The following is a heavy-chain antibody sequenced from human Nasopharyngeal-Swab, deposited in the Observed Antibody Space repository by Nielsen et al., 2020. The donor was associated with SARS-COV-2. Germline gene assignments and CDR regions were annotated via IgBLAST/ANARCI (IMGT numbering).Heavy chain of an antibody. CDR3: TTVAGSYGRFDY. Sequence: ASVKVSCKVSGYTLTELSMHWVRQAPGKGLEWVGGFDPEDGETIYAQKFQGRATMTEDTSTDTAYMELSSLTSEDTAVYYCTTVAGSYGRFDYWGQGTLVTVSS. V-gene: IGHV1-24*01. J-gene: IGHJ4*02. CDR1: GYTLTELS. CDR2: FDPEDGET. D-gene: IGHD1-26*01.